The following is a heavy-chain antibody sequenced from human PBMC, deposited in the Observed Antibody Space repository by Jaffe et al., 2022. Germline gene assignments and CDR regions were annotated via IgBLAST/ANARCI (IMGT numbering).Heavy chain of an antibody. V-gene: IGHV1-8*01. CDR3: ARSPLVVVVVAATPQWFDP. J-gene: IGHJ5*02. D-gene: IGHD2-15*01. CDR1: GYTFTSYD. CDR2: MNPNSGNT. Sequence: QVQLVQSGAEVKKPGASVKVSCKASGYTFTSYDINWVRQATGQGLEWMGWMNPNSGNTGYAQKFQGRVTMTRNTSISTAYMELSSLRSEDTAVYYCARSPLVVVVVAATPQWFDPWGQGTLVTVSS.